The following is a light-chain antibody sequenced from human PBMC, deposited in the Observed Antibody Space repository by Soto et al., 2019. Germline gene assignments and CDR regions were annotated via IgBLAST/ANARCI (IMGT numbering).Light chain of an antibody. CDR2: GAS. J-gene: IGKJ4*01. CDR3: QQFNNWPPVT. CDR1: QSVGRN. V-gene: IGKV3-15*01. Sequence: EIVMTQSPATLSVSPGERATLSCRASQSVGRNLAWYQQKPGQAPRLLIYGASTRATGIPARFSGSGSGTEFALTISSLQSDDFAVHYCQQFNNWPPVTFGGGTRVEIK.